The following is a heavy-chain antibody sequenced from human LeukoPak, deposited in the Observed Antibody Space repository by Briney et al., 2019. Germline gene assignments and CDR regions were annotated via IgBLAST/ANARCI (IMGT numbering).Heavy chain of an antibody. CDR3: ARVDDPDSAFDY. J-gene: IGHJ4*02. D-gene: IGHD3-10*01. CDR1: GGSISSGGYY. CDR2: IYYSGST. V-gene: IGHV4-31*03. Sequence: KPSQNLSLTRTVSGGSISSGGYYWSWIRQQPGKGLEWIGYIYYSGSTYYNPSLKSRITISVNTSKNQFSLKLSSVTAADTAVYYCARVDDPDSAFDYSGQGTLVTVSS.